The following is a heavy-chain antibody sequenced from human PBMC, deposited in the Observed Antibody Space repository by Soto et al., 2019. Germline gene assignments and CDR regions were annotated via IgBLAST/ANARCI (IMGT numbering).Heavy chain of an antibody. CDR2: ISFDGSKK. V-gene: IGHV3-30*04. J-gene: IGHJ4*02. D-gene: IGHD4-17*01. CDR3: ARDFYGGNSGSVGY. Sequence: QVQVVESGGGVVQPGRSLRLSCAASGFTFSSYAMHWVRQAPGKGLDWVAIISFDGSKKYYADSVKGRFSISRDNSKDSVYLQVNSLRAEDTAVYYCARDFYGGNSGSVGYWGQGTLVTVSS. CDR1: GFTFSSYA.